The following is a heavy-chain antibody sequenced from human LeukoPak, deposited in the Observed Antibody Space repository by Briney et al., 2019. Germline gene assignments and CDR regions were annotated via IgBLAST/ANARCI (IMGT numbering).Heavy chain of an antibody. CDR1: GGSISSYY. Sequence: SETLSLTCTVSGGSISSYYWSWIRQPPGKGLEWIGYIYYSGSTNYNPSLKSRVTISVDTSKNQFSLKLSSVTAADTAVYYCARSVSLYYFDYWGQGTLVTVSS. V-gene: IGHV4-59*01. J-gene: IGHJ4*02. CDR3: ARSVSLYYFDY. CDR2: IYYSGST.